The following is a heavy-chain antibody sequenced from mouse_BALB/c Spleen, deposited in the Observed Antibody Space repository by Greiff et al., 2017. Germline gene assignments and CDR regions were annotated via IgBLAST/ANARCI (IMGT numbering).Heavy chain of an antibody. Sequence: VQLMESGPELVKPGASVKMSCTASGYTFTSFVMHWVKQKPGQGLEWIGYINPYNDGTKYTEKFKGKATLTSDKSSSTAYMELSSLTSEDSAVYYCARGGLGLSWFADWGQGTLVTVSA. CDR1: GYTFTSFV. J-gene: IGHJ3*01. V-gene: IGHV1-14*01. D-gene: IGHD3-1*01. CDR2: INPYNDGT. CDR3: ARGGLGLSWFAD.